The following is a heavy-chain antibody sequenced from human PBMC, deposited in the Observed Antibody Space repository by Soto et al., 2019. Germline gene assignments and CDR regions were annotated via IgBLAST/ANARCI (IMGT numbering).Heavy chain of an antibody. D-gene: IGHD6-13*01. J-gene: IGHJ4*02. Sequence: SETLSLTCAVYGGSFSGYYWSWIRQPPGKGLEWIGEINHSGSTNYNPSLKSRVTISVDTSKNQFSLKLSSVTAADTAVYYCARTYSSSWSAFYYWGQRTLVTVSS. CDR2: INHSGST. CDR3: ARTYSSSWSAFYY. CDR1: GGSFSGYY. V-gene: IGHV4-34*01.